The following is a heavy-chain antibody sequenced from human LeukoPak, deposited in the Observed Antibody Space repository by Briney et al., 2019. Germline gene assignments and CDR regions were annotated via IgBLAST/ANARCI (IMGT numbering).Heavy chain of an antibody. J-gene: IGHJ4*02. Sequence: SETLSLTCTVSGGSVSSGSYYWSWIRQPPGKGLEWIGYIYYSGSTNYNPSLKSRVTISVDTSKNQFSLKLSSVTAADTAVYYCARYHYDSSGYPYYFDYWGQGTLVTVSS. CDR2: IYYSGST. D-gene: IGHD3-22*01. V-gene: IGHV4-61*01. CDR1: GGSVSSGSYY. CDR3: ARYHYDSSGYPYYFDY.